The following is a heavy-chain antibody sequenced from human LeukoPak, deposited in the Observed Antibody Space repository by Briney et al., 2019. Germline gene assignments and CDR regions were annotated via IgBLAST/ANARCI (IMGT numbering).Heavy chain of an antibody. D-gene: IGHD3-10*01. Sequence: GGSLRLSCTASGFTFGDNAMSWVGQAPGKGLEWVGFIRSKAYGGTTQYAASVKGRFTISRDDSKSIAYLQMNSLKTEDTAVYYCTGSFGELTFFDYWGLGTLVTVSS. V-gene: IGHV3-49*04. J-gene: IGHJ4*02. CDR3: TGSFGELTFFDY. CDR1: GFTFGDNA. CDR2: IRSKAYGGTT.